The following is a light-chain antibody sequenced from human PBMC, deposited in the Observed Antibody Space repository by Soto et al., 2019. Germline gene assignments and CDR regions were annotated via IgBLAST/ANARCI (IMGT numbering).Light chain of an antibody. J-gene: IGLJ1*01. CDR2: DVT. Sequence: QSALSQPASVSGSPGQSITISCTVTSSDVGGFEYVSWYQHQPGKAPKLIIYDVTKRPSGVSNRFSGSKSGNTASLTISGIQAEDEGDYYCGSITRSSTSVFGTGTRSPS. CDR3: GSITRSSTSV. CDR1: SSDVGGFEY. V-gene: IGLV2-14*01.